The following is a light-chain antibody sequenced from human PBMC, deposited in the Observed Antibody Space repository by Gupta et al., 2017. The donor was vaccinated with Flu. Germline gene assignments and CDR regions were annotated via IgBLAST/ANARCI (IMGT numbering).Light chain of an antibody. V-gene: IGKV1-9*01. CDR2: GTY. J-gene: IGKJ4*01. CDR1: QDIRFS. CDR3: QTFNRCPVT. Sequence: DIQLTQSPSFLSASVGDRITITCRASQDIRFSLAWYRQKPGEAPNLLIYGTYSLQTAVPPRFSGSGSGTEFTLTINSLQPEDFAVYYCQTFNRCPVTFGGGTKVEIK.